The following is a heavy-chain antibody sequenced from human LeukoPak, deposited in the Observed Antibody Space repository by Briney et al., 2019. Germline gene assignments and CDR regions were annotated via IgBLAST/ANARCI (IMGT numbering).Heavy chain of an antibody. Sequence: GGSLRLSCAASGFTFSSYAMSWVRQAPGKGLEWVSAISGSGGSTYYADSVKGRFTISRDNSNNTLYLQMNSLRPDDTAVYYCAKAGYSSGWTRYYGMDVWGQGTTVAVSS. CDR1: GFTFSSYA. J-gene: IGHJ6*02. CDR3: AKAGYSSGWTRYYGMDV. V-gene: IGHV3-23*01. CDR2: ISGSGGST. D-gene: IGHD6-19*01.